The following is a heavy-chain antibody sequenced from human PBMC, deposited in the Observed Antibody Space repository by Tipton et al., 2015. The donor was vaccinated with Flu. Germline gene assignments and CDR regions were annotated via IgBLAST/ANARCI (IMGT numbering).Heavy chain of an antibody. CDR3: ARHSSSARGWFDP. Sequence: LRLSCTVSGGSIRSYYWSWIRQPPGKGLEWIGYIYSSGSTNYSPSLKSRVTISVDTSKNQFSLKVSSVTAADTAVYYCARHSSSARGWFDPWGQGTLVTVSS. V-gene: IGHV4-59*08. J-gene: IGHJ5*02. CDR1: GGSIRSYY. D-gene: IGHD3-10*01. CDR2: IYSSGST.